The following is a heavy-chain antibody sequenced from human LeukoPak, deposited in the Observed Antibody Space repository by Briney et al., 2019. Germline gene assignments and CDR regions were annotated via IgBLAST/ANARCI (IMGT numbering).Heavy chain of an antibody. CDR1: GFTFSSYA. J-gene: IGHJ4*02. Sequence: GGSLRLSCAASGFTFSSYAMSWARQAPGKGLEWVSAISGSGGSTYYADSVKGRFTISRDNSKNTLYLQMNSLRAEDTAVYYCAKRNSYGHSYFDYWGQGTLVTVSS. V-gene: IGHV3-23*01. CDR2: ISGSGGST. CDR3: AKRNSYGHSYFDY. D-gene: IGHD5-18*01.